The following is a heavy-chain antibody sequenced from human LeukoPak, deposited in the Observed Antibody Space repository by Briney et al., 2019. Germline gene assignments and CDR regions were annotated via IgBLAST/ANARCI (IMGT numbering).Heavy chain of an antibody. J-gene: IGHJ4*02. CDR2: ISGSCNNT. D-gene: IGHD3-22*01. CDR1: GFTFSSYA. V-gene: IGHV3-23*01. CDR3: GKGSYYESSGSFYFAY. Sequence: QAGGSLRLSCAASGFTFSSYAMSWVRQAPGKGLEWVSGISGSCNNTYYSDSVKGRFTISRDNSKNTLYVQVNSLGTEDTAVYYCGKGSYYESSGSFYFAYWGQGTLVTVSS.